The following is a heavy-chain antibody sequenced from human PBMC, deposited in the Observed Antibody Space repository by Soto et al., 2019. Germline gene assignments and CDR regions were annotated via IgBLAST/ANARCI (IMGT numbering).Heavy chain of an antibody. V-gene: IGHV4-59*01. CDR2: IYYSGST. CDR1: GGSISSYY. Sequence: QVQLQESGPGLVKPSETLSLTCTVSGGSISSYYWSWIRQPPGKGLEWIGYIYYSGSTNYNPSLKSRVTISVDTSKNQFSLKLSSVTAADTAVYYCARGSPIAARGWFDPWGQGTLVTVSS. D-gene: IGHD6-6*01. CDR3: ARGSPIAARGWFDP. J-gene: IGHJ5*02.